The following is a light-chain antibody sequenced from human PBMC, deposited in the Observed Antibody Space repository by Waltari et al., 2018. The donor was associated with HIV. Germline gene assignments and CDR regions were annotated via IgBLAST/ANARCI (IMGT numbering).Light chain of an antibody. V-gene: IGKV3-15*01. J-gene: IGKJ2*01. CDR2: AAS. CDR1: QSVSHH. CDR3: QQYSDWPRYT. Sequence: EIVMTQSPATLSVSPGETATLSCRASQSVSHHLAWYQQKPGHPPRLVIYAASSRAAGIPARFSGSGSGTEFTLTITSLQSGDFGVYYCQQYSDWPRYTFGGGTNLEIK.